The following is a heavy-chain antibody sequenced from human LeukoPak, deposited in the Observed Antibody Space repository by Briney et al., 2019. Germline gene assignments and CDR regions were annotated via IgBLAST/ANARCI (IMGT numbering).Heavy chain of an antibody. Sequence: ASVKVSCKASGYTFTSYYMHWVRQAPGQGLEWMGIINPSGGSTSYAQKFQGRVTMTRDTSTSTVYMELSSLRSEDTAVYYCARWQSGTTDPVYSGSYRPFDYWGQGTLVTVSS. CDR1: GYTFTSYY. CDR2: INPSGGST. CDR3: ARWQSGTTDPVYSGSYRPFDY. V-gene: IGHV1-46*01. D-gene: IGHD1-26*01. J-gene: IGHJ4*02.